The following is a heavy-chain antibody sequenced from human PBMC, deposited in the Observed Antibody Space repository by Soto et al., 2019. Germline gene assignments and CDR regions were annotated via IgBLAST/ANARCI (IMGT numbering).Heavy chain of an antibody. CDR2: IYYSGST. Sequence: SETLSLTCTVSGGSISSYYWSWIRQPPGKGLEWIGYIYYSGSTNYNPSLKSRVTISVDTSKNQFSLKLSSVTAADTAVYYCARAPPDYGHDYWGQGTLVTVSS. CDR1: GGSISSYY. CDR3: ARAPPDYGHDY. D-gene: IGHD4-17*01. J-gene: IGHJ4*02. V-gene: IGHV4-59*01.